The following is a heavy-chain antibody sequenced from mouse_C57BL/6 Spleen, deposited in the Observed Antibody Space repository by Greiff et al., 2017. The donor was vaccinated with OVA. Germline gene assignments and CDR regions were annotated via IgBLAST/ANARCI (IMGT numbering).Heavy chain of an antibody. Sequence: EVQLQQSGGGLVKPGGSLKLSCAASGFTFSSYAMSWVRQTPEKRLEWVATISDGGSYTYYPDNVKGRFTISRDNAKNNLYLQMSHLKSEDTAMYYCARVTTVVEGAMDYWGQGTSVTVSS. CDR2: ISDGGSYT. CDR3: ARVTTVVEGAMDY. D-gene: IGHD1-1*01. J-gene: IGHJ4*01. CDR1: GFTFSSYA. V-gene: IGHV5-4*01.